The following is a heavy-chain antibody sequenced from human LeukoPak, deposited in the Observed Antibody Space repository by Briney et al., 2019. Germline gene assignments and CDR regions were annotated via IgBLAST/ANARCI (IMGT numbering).Heavy chain of an antibody. CDR2: IYYSGST. CDR3: ARGGGYGSIWNWFDP. Sequence: SETLSLTCTVSGGSISSNHWSWIRQPPGKGLEWIGCIYYSGSTNYNPSLKSRVTISVDTSKYKFSLKLNSVTAADTAVYYCARGGGYGSIWNWFDPWGQGTLVTVSS. V-gene: IGHV4-59*01. D-gene: IGHD6-13*01. CDR1: GGSISSNH. J-gene: IGHJ5*02.